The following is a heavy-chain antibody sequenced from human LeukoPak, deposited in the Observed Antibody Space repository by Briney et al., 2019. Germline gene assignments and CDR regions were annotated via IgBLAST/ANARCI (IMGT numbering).Heavy chain of an antibody. CDR2: IYYSGST. D-gene: IGHD4-23*01. Sequence: QPSETLSLTCTVSGGSISSGDYYWSWIRQPPGKGLEWIGYIYYSGSTYYNPSLKSRVTISVDTSKNQFSLKLSSVTAADTAVYYCARGGMTTVVTDFDYWGQGTLVTVSS. CDR1: GGSISSGDYY. J-gene: IGHJ4*02. V-gene: IGHV4-30-4*01. CDR3: ARGGMTTVVTDFDY.